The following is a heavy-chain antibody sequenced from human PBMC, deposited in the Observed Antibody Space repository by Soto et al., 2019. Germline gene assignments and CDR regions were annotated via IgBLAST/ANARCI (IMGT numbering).Heavy chain of an antibody. V-gene: IGHV1-3*04. J-gene: IGHJ6*02. D-gene: IGHD3-3*01. CDR3: ARSPYDFWSAYLDV. CDR1: GYTFTDYN. Sequence: VASVKVSCKASGYTFTDYNMHWVRQAPGQRLELMGWINIINGNTKYSQRFQGRVTITRDTSASTAYMELSSLRSEDTALYYCARSPYDFWSAYLDVWGQGTTVTVSS. CDR2: INIINGNT.